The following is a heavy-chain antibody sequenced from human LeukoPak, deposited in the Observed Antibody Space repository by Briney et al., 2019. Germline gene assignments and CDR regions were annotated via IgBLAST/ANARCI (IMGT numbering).Heavy chain of an antibody. Sequence: GGSLRLSCAASGFTVSSNYMSWVRQAPGKGLEWVSVIYSGGSTYYADSVKGRFTISRDNSKNTLYLQMNSLRAEDTAVYYCATKKASHYGSGSPWVAFDIWGQGTMVTVSS. V-gene: IGHV3-66*01. CDR1: GFTVSSNY. D-gene: IGHD3-10*01. CDR3: ATKKASHYGSGSPWVAFDI. J-gene: IGHJ3*02. CDR2: IYSGGST.